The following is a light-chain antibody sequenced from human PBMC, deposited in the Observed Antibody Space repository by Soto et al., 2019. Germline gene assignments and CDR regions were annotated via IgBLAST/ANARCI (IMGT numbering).Light chain of an antibody. J-gene: IGLJ2*01. V-gene: IGLV2-14*03. CDR2: DVS. Sequence: QSALTQPASVSGSPGQSIAISCTGTSSDVGAYNYVSWYQHHPGKAPKLMIYDVSNRPSGVSDRFSGSKSGNTASLTISWLQAEDDADYYCSSYTRSSTLVFGGGTKLTVL. CDR3: SSYTRSSTLV. CDR1: SSDVGAYNY.